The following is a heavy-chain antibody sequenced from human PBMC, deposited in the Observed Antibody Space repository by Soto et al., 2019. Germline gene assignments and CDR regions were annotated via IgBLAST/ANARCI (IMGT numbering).Heavy chain of an antibody. V-gene: IGHV3-23*01. D-gene: IGHD1-7*01. CDR1: GLTFSNSA. CDR2: ISAHGDSA. J-gene: IGHJ6*02. CDR3: VRGTPTPGLDI. Sequence: PGGSLRLSCADSGLTFSNSAMNWVRQAPGKGLEWVSVISAHGDSAYYADSVKGRFTISRDNSKSTLYLQMNSLRAEDTATYYCVRGTPTPGLDIWGRGTTVTVSS.